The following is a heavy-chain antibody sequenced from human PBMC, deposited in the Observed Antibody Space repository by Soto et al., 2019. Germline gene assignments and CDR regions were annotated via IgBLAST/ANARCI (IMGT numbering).Heavy chain of an antibody. J-gene: IGHJ6*02. CDR3: ARQGFGQLHGLVDV. Sequence: QVQLQESGPGLVKPSETLSLTCSVSGGSITSHYCSWFRQPPGKGLEWIGYIHHSGSTSYNPSLTSRVTMSVDTSQSQFSLKVSSVTAADTALYYCARQGFGQLHGLVDVWGPGTTVTVSS. V-gene: IGHV4-59*08. CDR2: IHHSGST. CDR1: GGSITSHY. D-gene: IGHD3-10*01.